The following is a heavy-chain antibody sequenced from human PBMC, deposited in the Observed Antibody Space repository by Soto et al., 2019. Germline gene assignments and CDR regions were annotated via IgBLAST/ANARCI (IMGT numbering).Heavy chain of an antibody. CDR1: GFTFSSYS. V-gene: IGHV3-48*01. CDR3: ARRGSS. J-gene: IGHJ3*01. D-gene: IGHD2-2*01. CDR2: IHPGGQPI. Sequence: XGALRLSSAASGFTFSSYSMSWVRQAPGKGLEWVSYIHPGGQPIFYADSVKGRFTISRDNAKKSLYLQMNSLRVEDTAVYYCARRGSSWGQGTMVTVSS.